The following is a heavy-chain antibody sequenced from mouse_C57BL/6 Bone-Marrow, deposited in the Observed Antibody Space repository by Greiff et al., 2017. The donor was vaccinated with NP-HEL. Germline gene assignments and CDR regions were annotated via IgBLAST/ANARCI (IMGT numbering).Heavy chain of an antibody. CDR2: IYPRSGNT. Sequence: VHLVESGAELARPGASVKLSCKASGYTFTSYGISWVKQRTGQGLEWIGEIYPRSGNTYYNEKFKGKATLTADKSSSTAYMELRSLTSEDSAVYFCARKRGYYYGSSGYFDYWGQGTTLTVSS. CDR3: ARKRGYYYGSSGYFDY. J-gene: IGHJ2*01. V-gene: IGHV1-81*01. D-gene: IGHD1-1*01. CDR1: GYTFTSYG.